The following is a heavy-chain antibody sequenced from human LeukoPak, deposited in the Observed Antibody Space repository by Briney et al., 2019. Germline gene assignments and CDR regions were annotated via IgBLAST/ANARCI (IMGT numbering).Heavy chain of an antibody. D-gene: IGHD3-10*01. CDR3: ARRRITMVRGVIIKFPLDY. V-gene: IGHV4-34*01. J-gene: IGHJ4*02. CDR1: GGSFSGYY. Sequence: SETLSLTCAVYGGSFSGYYWSWIRQPPGKGLEWIGEINHSGSTNYNPSLKSRATISVDTSKNQFSLKLSSVTAADTAVYYCARRRITMVRGVIIKFPLDYWGQGTLVTVSS. CDR2: INHSGST.